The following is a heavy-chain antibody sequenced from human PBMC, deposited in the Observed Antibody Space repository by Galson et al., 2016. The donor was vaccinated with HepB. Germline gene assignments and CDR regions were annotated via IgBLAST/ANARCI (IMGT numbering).Heavy chain of an antibody. CDR1: GNTSSIYS. CDR2: INGGNSDT. CDR3: ATTGYCIGGSCYRGWFDP. D-gene: IGHD2-15*01. V-gene: IGHV1-3*01. Sequence: SVKVSCKASGNTSSIYSMHWVRQAPGQRLEWMGWINGGNSDTKYSQQFQGRVTFTRVTSASTAYLELSNLTSEDTAVYYCATTGYCIGGSCYRGWFDPWGQGTLVTVSS. J-gene: IGHJ5*02.